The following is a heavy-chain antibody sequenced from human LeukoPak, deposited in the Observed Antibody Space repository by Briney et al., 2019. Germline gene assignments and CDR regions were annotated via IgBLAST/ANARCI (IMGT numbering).Heavy chain of an antibody. CDR1: GYTFTSYY. V-gene: IGHV1-46*01. D-gene: IGHD4-11*01. CDR3: TRDQSGDYSSPGALYFQH. Sequence: ASVKVSCKASGYTFTSYYMHWVRQAPGQGLEWMGIINPSGGSTSYAEKFQGRVTMTTDTSTSTVYMELSSLRSEDTAVYYCTRDQSGDYSSPGALYFQHWGQGTLVTVSS. CDR2: INPSGGST. J-gene: IGHJ1*01.